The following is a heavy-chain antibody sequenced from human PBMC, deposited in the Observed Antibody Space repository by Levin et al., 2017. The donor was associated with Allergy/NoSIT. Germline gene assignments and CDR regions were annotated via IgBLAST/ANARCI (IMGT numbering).Heavy chain of an antibody. CDR3: VRGIVGSISAS. D-gene: IGHD1-26*01. J-gene: IGHJ4*02. CDR1: GFTFSSYS. CDR2: ISSSSTTI. V-gene: IGHV3-48*02. Sequence: ASVKVSCAASGFTFSSYSMNWVRQAPGKGLEWVSSISSSSTTIYYADSVKGRFSISRDNAENSLYLQMNSLRDEDTALYYCVRGIVGSISASGGQGTLVTVSS.